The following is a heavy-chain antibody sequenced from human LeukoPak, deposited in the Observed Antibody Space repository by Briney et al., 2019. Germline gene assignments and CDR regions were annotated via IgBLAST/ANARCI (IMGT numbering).Heavy chain of an antibody. D-gene: IGHD3-3*01. V-gene: IGHV3-20*04. J-gene: IGHJ4*02. CDR1: GFTFDDYG. Sequence: GGSLRLSCAASGFTFDDYGMSWVRQAPGKGLEWVSGINWNGGSTGYADSVKGRFTISRHNSKNTLYLQMDSLRDEDTAVYYCARGDFWSGYYTGLYWGQGTLVTVSS. CDR3: ARGDFWSGYYTGLY. CDR2: INWNGGST.